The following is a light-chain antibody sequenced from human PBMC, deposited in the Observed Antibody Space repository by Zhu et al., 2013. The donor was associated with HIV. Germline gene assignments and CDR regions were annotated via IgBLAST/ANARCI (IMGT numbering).Light chain of an antibody. CDR3: QQYGLPPDT. CDR1: QTVSSH. Sequence: EIVLTQSPATLSVSPGERATLSCRASQTVSSHLAWYQQTPGQAPRLLIYGASNRATGIPDRFSGSGSGTDFTLSISRLEPEDFAVYYCQQYGLPPDTFGQGTRLDFK. V-gene: IGKV3-20*01. J-gene: IGKJ5*01. CDR2: GAS.